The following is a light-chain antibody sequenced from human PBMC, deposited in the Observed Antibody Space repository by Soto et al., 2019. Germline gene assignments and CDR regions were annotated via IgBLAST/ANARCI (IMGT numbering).Light chain of an antibody. CDR3: VQGTHWPWT. J-gene: IGKJ1*01. CDR2: KVS. CDR1: QSLVHSDGDIY. V-gene: IGKV2-30*02. Sequence: DVVMTQSPLSLPVNLGQPASISCRSSQSLVHSDGDIYLNWFQQRPGQSPRRLIYKVSNRDSGVPDRFSGSGLGTDFALKISRVEAEDVGVYYCVQGTHWPWTFGQGTKVEIK.